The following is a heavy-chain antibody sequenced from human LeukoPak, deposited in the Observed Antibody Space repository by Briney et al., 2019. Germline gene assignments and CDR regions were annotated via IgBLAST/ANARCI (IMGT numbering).Heavy chain of an antibody. V-gene: IGHV4-59*01. CDR2: IYYSGST. Sequence: SETLSLTCTVSGGSISSYYWSWIRQPPGKGLEWIGYIYYSGSTNYNPSLKSRVTISVDTSKNQFSLKLSSVTAADTAVYYCAGEERLLWFGEQKGWFDPWGQGTLVTVSS. D-gene: IGHD3-10*01. J-gene: IGHJ5*02. CDR1: GGSISSYY. CDR3: AGEERLLWFGEQKGWFDP.